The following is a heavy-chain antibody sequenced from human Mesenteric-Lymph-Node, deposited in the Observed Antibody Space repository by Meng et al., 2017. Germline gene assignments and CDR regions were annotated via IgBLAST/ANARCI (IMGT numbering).Heavy chain of an antibody. CDR3: SREEVY. J-gene: IGHJ4*02. CDR1: GSSISRGGYY. V-gene: IGHV4-30-4*01. Sequence: QVQLQESGPGLVKPSQTLSLTCTVSGSSISRGGYYGCGIRQPAWKGLEWIGNIYASESTFYNPSLQSRVTITVETSKNQFSLTLYSVTAADTAVYSCSREEVYWGQGTLVTVSS. CDR2: IYASEST.